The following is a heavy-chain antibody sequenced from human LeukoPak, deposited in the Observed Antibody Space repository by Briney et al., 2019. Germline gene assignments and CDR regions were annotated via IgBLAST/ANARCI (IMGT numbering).Heavy chain of an antibody. J-gene: IGHJ4*02. CDR2: ISWNSGSI. D-gene: IGHD6-6*01. Sequence: QPGGSLRLSCAASGFTFDDYAMHWVRQAPGKGLEWVSGISWNSGSIGYADSVKGRFTISRDNAKNSLYLQMNSLRAEDTALYYCAKFEQLVPSPFDYWGQGTLVTVSS. V-gene: IGHV3-9*01. CDR1: GFTFDDYA. CDR3: AKFEQLVPSPFDY.